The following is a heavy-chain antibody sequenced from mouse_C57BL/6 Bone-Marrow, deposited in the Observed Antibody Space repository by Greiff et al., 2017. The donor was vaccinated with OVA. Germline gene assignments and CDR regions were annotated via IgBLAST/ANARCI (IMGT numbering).Heavy chain of an antibody. V-gene: IGHV1-50*01. D-gene: IGHD1-1*01. J-gene: IGHJ3*01. CDR2: IDPSDSYT. CDR3: AWLGPFINYVWAY. CDR1: GYTFTSYW. Sequence: QVQLKQPGAELVKPGASVKLSCKASGYTFTSYWMQWVKQRPGQGLEWIGEIDPSDSYTKYNQKLKGKATLTVDTSSSTASLPLSSLTSDVSAVYSCAWLGPFINYVWAYWGQGTLVTVSA.